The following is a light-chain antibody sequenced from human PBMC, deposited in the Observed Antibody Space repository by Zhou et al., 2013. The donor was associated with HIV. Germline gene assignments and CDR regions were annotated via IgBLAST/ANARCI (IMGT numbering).Light chain of an antibody. Sequence: DIQMTQSPSTLSASVGDRVTITCRASQTISSWLAWYQQKPGKAPKLLIYAASTLQSGVPSRFSGSGSGTEFTLTISSLQPGDFATYYCQQYNSYSFGQGTKVEIK. J-gene: IGKJ1*01. CDR2: AAS. V-gene: IGKV1-5*01. CDR1: QTISSW. CDR3: QQYNSYS.